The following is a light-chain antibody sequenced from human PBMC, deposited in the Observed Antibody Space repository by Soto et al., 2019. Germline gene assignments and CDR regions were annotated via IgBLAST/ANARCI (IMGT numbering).Light chain of an antibody. J-gene: IGLJ2*01. CDR1: SSDVGDYNY. Sequence: QSALTQPASVSGSPGQSITISCTGTSSDVGDYNYVSWYQQHPDKAPKLMVYDVSNRPSGVSNRFSGSKSGNTASLTISGLQAEDEADYYCSSYTSSSTLLFGGGTKLTVL. CDR2: DVS. CDR3: SSYTSSSTLL. V-gene: IGLV2-14*03.